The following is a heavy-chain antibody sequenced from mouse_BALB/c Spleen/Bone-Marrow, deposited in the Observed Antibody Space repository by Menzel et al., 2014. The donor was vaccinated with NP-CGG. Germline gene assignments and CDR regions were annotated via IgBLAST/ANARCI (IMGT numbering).Heavy chain of an antibody. V-gene: IGHV1-4*01. CDR1: GYTFTSYW. CDR2: INPSTGYT. CDR3: GRSAY. Sequence: VQLQQSGAVLATPGASVKMSCKASGYTFTSYWMHWVKQRPGQGLEWIGYINPSTGYTEYNQKFKDKATLTADKSSSTALLQMSRPTSEDSADYFCGRSAYWGQGTLGTVSA. J-gene: IGHJ3*01.